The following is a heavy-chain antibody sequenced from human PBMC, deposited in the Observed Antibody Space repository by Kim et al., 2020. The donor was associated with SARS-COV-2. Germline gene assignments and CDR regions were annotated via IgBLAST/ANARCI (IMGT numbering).Heavy chain of an antibody. Sequence: SETLSLTCTVSGGSISSYYWSWIRQPPGKGLEWIGYIYYSGSTNYNPSLKSRVTISVDTSKNQFSLKLSSVTAADTAVYYCARESDGSGSYQNSFDYWGQGTLVTVSS. D-gene: IGHD3-10*01. CDR2: IYYSGST. CDR1: GGSISSYY. CDR3: ARESDGSGSYQNSFDY. J-gene: IGHJ4*02. V-gene: IGHV4-59*13.